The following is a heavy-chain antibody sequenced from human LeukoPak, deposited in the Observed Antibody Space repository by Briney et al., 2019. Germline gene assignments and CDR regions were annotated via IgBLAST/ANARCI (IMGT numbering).Heavy chain of an antibody. J-gene: IGHJ4*02. CDR2: ISGSGGST. V-gene: IGHV3-23*01. Sequence: GGPLRLSCAASGFTFSSYAMSWVRQAPGKGLEWVSAISGSGGSTYYADSVKGRFTISRDNSKNTLYLQMNSLRAEDTAVYYCAKSPTPMNYYDGSGYYSGGWFDYWGQGTLVTVSS. CDR1: GFTFSSYA. CDR3: AKSPTPMNYYDGSGYYSGGWFDY. D-gene: IGHD3-22*01.